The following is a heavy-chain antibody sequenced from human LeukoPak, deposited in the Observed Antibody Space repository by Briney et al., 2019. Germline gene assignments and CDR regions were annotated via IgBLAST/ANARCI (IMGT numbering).Heavy chain of an antibody. J-gene: IGHJ4*02. CDR3: TRESGSYHGNDY. D-gene: IGHD1-26*01. CDR1: GYTFTGYY. CDR2: INPNNGAT. V-gene: IGHV1-2*06. Sequence: ASVKVSCKASGYTFTGYYMRRVRQAPGQGLEWMGRINPNNGATNYAQKLQGRVTITGDTSISTAYMELSSLRSDDTAVYYCTRESGSYHGNDYWGQGTLVTVSS.